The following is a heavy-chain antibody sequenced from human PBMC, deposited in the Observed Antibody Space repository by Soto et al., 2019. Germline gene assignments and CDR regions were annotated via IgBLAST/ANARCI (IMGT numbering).Heavy chain of an antibody. D-gene: IGHD3-3*01. CDR3: ARGLWSGYYSNWFDP. J-gene: IGHJ5*02. CDR2: TYYRSKWYN. CDR1: GDSVSSNSAA. Sequence: SQTLSLTCAISGDSVSSNSAAWNWIRQSPSRGLERLGRTYYRSKWYNNYAVAVKSRIAINPDTSKNQFSLQLNSVTPEDTAVYYCARGLWSGYYSNWFDPWGQGTLVTVSS. V-gene: IGHV6-1*01.